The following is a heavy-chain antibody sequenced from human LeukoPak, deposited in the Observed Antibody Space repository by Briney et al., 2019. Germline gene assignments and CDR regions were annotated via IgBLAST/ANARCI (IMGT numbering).Heavy chain of an antibody. Sequence: ASVKVSCKASGYTFTGYYMHWVRQAPGQGLEWMGWINPNSGGTNYAQKFQGRVTMTRDTSISTAYMELSRLRSDDTAVYYCARDFHYCSSTSCYEGWFDPWGQGTLVTVSS. CDR2: INPNSGGT. CDR3: ARDFHYCSSTSCYEGWFDP. D-gene: IGHD2-2*01. V-gene: IGHV1-2*02. CDR1: GYTFTGYY. J-gene: IGHJ5*02.